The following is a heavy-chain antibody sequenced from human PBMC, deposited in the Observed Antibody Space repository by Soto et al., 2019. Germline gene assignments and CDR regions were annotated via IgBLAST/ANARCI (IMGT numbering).Heavy chain of an antibody. CDR3: ARDIAVAAWDGMDV. J-gene: IGHJ6*02. V-gene: IGHV3-30-3*01. Sequence: GGSLRLSCAASGFTFSSYAMHWVRQAPGMGLEWVAVISYDGSNKYYADSVKGRFTISRDNSKNTLYLQMNSLRAEDTAVYYSARDIAVAAWDGMDVWGQGTRVTVSS. CDR1: GFTFSSYA. CDR2: ISYDGSNK. D-gene: IGHD6-19*01.